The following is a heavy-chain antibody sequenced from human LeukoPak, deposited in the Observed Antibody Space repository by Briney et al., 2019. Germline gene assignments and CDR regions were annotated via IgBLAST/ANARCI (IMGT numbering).Heavy chain of an antibody. V-gene: IGHV3-7*01. J-gene: IGHJ3*02. CDR3: ASTPGRYYDSSGFEGDAFDI. CDR2: IKQDGSEK. CDR1: GFTFSDYY. D-gene: IGHD3-22*01. Sequence: GGSLRLSCAASGFTFSDYYMSWIRQAPGKGLEWVANIKQDGSEKYYVDSVKGRFTISRDNAKNSLYLQMNSLRAEDTAVYYCASTPGRYYDSSGFEGDAFDIWGQGTMVTVSS.